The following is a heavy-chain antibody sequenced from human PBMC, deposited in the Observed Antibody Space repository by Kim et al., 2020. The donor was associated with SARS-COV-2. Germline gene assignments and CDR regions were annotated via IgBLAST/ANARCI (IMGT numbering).Heavy chain of an antibody. J-gene: IGHJ4*02. CDR1: GFTVNTNF. CDR2: IYARGST. CDR3: TRGADDYNTPSGY. Sequence: GGSLRLSCAASGFTVNTNFMTWVRQPPGKGLEWVSLIYARGSTFYADSVRGRFIISKDNSKNTLYLQMNSLKVEDTALYYCTRGADDYNTPSGYWGQGT. D-gene: IGHD3-16*01. V-gene: IGHV3-53*01.